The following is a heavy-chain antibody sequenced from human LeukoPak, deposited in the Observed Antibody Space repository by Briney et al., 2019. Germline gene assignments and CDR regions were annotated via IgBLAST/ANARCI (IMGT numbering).Heavy chain of an antibody. CDR3: ARGRMRNRSPPGY. Sequence: ASVKVSCKASGGTFSSYAISWVRQATGQGLEWMGWMNPNSGNTGYAQKFQGRVTMTRNTSISTAYMELSSLRSEDAAVYYCARGRMRNRSPPGYWGQGTLVTVSS. J-gene: IGHJ4*02. CDR2: MNPNSGNT. V-gene: IGHV1-8*02. CDR1: GGTFSSYA. D-gene: IGHD1-14*01.